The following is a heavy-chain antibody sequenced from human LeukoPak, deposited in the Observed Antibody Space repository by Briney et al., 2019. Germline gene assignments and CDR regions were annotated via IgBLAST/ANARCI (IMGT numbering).Heavy chain of an antibody. CDR3: ASTNHYSSSSRFDY. Sequence: PSETLSLTCAVSGYSISSGYYWGWSRPPPGKGLEWIGIIYHSGSTYYNPSLKSRVTISVDTSKNQFSLKLSSVTAADTAVYYCASTNHYSSSSRFDYWGQGTLVTVSS. J-gene: IGHJ4*02. CDR1: GYSISSGYY. D-gene: IGHD6-6*01. CDR2: IYHSGST. V-gene: IGHV4-38-2*01.